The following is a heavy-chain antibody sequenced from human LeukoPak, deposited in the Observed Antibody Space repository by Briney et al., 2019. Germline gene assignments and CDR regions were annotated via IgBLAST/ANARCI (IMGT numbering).Heavy chain of an antibody. D-gene: IGHD3-10*01. CDR3: ARVALRLRGYPFDY. J-gene: IGHJ4*02. CDR2: INHSGST. CDR1: GGSFSGYY. Sequence: SETLSLTCAVYGGSFSGYYWSWIRQPPGKGLEWIGEINHSGSTNYNPSLKSRVTISVDTSKNQFSLKLSSVTAADTAVYYCARVALRLRGYPFDYWGQRTLVTVSS. V-gene: IGHV4-34*01.